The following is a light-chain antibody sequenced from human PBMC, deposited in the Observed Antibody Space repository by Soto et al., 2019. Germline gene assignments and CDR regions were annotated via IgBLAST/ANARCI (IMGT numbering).Light chain of an antibody. Sequence: EIVMTQSPATLSVSPGERATLSCRASQNVLSNLAWYQQSPGQAPRLLIYGASTRATGLPARFSGSGSGTQFILTISSLQSEDFAVYYCQQYNNWPITFGQGTRLEIK. CDR1: QNVLSN. J-gene: IGKJ5*01. CDR2: GAS. CDR3: QQYNNWPIT. V-gene: IGKV3-15*01.